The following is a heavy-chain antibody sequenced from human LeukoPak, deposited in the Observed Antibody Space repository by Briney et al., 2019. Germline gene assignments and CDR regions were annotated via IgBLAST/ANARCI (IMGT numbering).Heavy chain of an antibody. Sequence: GGSLRLSCAASGFTFSSYGMHWVRQAPGKGLEWVAVISYDGSNKYYADSVKGRFTISRDNSKNTLYLQMNSLRAEDTAVYYCARRPGPGGPNDYWGQGTLVTVSS. J-gene: IGHJ4*02. CDR2: ISYDGSNK. CDR3: ARRPGPGGPNDY. V-gene: IGHV3-30*03. D-gene: IGHD3-16*01. CDR1: GFTFSSYG.